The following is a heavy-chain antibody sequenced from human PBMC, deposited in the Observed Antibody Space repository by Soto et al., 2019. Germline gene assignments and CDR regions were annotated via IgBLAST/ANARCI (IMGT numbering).Heavy chain of an antibody. CDR1: GFTFSSYE. CDR2: ISSSGSTI. CDR3: TRYVLCWYEFFDS. Sequence: EVQLVESGGGLVQPGGSLRLSCAASGFTFSSYEMNLVRQAPGKGLEWVSYISSSGSTIYYADSVKGRFTISRDNAKNSLYLQMNSLRAEDTSVYYCTRYVLCWYEFFDSWGQGTLVTVCS. J-gene: IGHJ4*02. V-gene: IGHV3-48*03. D-gene: IGHD6-13*01.